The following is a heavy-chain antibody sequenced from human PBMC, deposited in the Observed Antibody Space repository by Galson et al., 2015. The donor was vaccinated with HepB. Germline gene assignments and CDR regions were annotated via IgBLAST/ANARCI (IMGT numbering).Heavy chain of an antibody. Sequence: SVKVSCKASGYTFTSYAMNWVRQAPGQGLEWMGWINTNTGNPTYAQGFTGRFVFSLDTSVSTAYLQISSLKAEDTAVYYCARSEYYYDTYAFDILGQVTMVTVSS. V-gene: IGHV7-4-1*02. J-gene: IGHJ3*02. D-gene: IGHD3-22*01. CDR3: ARSEYYYDTYAFDI. CDR1: GYTFTSYA. CDR2: INTNTGNP.